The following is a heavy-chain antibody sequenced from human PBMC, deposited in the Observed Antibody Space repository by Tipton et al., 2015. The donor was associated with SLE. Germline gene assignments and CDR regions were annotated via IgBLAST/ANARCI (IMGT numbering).Heavy chain of an antibody. V-gene: IGHV4-59*11. CDR1: GGSITNHY. D-gene: IGHD1-26*01. CDR2: IHYSGTT. CDR3: ARTLGAIAHTVYDAFAI. Sequence: LRLSCTVSGGSITNHYWNWIRQPPGKGLEWIGYIHYSGTTHDNPSLKSRVTMSVDMSKNQFSLRLTSVTAADTAVYYCARTLGAIAHTVYDAFAIWGQGKMVTVSS. J-gene: IGHJ3*02.